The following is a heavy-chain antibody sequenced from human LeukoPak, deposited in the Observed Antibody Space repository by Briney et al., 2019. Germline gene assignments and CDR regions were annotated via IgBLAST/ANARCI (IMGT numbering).Heavy chain of an antibody. Sequence: QKFQGRVTITRNTSINTAYMELSSLRSEDTAVYYCARGFCSGGSCYDAFDLWGQGTMVTVSS. J-gene: IGHJ3*01. V-gene: IGHV1-8*03. D-gene: IGHD2-15*01. CDR3: ARGFCSGGSCYDAFDL.